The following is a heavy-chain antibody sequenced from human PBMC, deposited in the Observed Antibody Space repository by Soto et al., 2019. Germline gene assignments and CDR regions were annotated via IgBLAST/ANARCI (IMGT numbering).Heavy chain of an antibody. D-gene: IGHD5-12*01. V-gene: IGHV3-11*01. Sequence: KPGGSLRLSCAASGFLFSDFYMNWIRQAPGKGPEWLSYISVSGSPAWYADSVKGRFTTSRDNAENTLTLEMTSLRAEDTAVYYCARDVSRATIGDFDLWGQGTLVTVSS. CDR3: ARDVSRATIGDFDL. CDR2: ISVSGSPA. CDR1: GFLFSDFY. J-gene: IGHJ4*02.